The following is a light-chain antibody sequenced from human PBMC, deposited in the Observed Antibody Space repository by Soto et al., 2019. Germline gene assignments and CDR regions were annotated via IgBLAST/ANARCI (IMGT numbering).Light chain of an antibody. Sequence: EIVLTQSPATLSLSPGERATLSCRTSQSVSSSLAWYQHKPGQAPRLLIYDASNRATGIPARFSGSGSGTVFTLTISSLEPEDFTIYYCQQHADWPTFGGGTKVQIK. J-gene: IGKJ4*01. V-gene: IGKV3-11*01. CDR1: QSVSSS. CDR2: DAS. CDR3: QQHADWPT.